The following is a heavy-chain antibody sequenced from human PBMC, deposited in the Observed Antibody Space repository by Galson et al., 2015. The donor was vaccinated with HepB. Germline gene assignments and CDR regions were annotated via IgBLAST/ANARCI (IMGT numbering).Heavy chain of an antibody. J-gene: IGHJ4*02. V-gene: IGHV3-23*01. CDR2: ISGSGGST. CDR1: GFTFSSYA. CDR3: AKSKGSYMYYFDY. D-gene: IGHD3-10*01. Sequence: SLRLSCAASGFTFSSYAMSWVRQAPGKGLEWVSAISGSGGSTYYADSVKGRFTISRGNSKNTLYLQMNSLRAEDTAVYYCAKSKGSYMYYFDYWGQGTLVTVSS.